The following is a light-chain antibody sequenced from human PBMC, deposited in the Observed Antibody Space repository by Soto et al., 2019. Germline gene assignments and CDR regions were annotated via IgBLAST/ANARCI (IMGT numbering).Light chain of an antibody. CDR1: QTIDSS. V-gene: IGKV1-8*01. CDR2: AAS. J-gene: IGKJ2*01. CDR3: QQSYSTPYT. Sequence: AIRMTQSPSSFSASTGDRVTIACRASQTIDSSLAWYQQRPGKAPKLLIRAASTLQSGVPSRFSGSGSGADFTLTISSLQPEDFATYYCQQSYSTPYTFGQGTKVDIK.